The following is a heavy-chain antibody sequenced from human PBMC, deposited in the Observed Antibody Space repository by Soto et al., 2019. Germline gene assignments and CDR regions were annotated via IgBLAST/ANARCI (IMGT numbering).Heavy chain of an antibody. J-gene: IGHJ4*02. D-gene: IGHD3-3*01. V-gene: IGHV3-48*03. CDR3: ARDRQVFGVVNLFEY. CDR2: ISSSGSTI. CDR1: GFTFSSYE. Sequence: PGWSLRLSCAASGFTFSSYEMNWVRQAPGKGLEWVSYISSSGSTIYYADSVKGRFTISRDNAKNSLYLQMNSLRAEDTAVYYCARDRQVFGVVNLFEYWGQGTQVTVSS.